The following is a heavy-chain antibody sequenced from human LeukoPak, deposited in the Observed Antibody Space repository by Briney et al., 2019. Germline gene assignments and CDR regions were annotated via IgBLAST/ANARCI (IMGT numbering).Heavy chain of an antibody. CDR1: GGSISSYY. Sequence: SETLSLTCTVSGGSISSYYWSWIRQPPGKGLEWIGYIYTSGSTNYNPSLKSRVTISVDTSKNQFSLKLSSVTAADTAVYYCARSPGGFGELFLDYWGQGTLVTVSS. J-gene: IGHJ4*02. CDR3: ARSPGGFGELFLDY. CDR2: IYTSGST. V-gene: IGHV4-4*09. D-gene: IGHD3-10*01.